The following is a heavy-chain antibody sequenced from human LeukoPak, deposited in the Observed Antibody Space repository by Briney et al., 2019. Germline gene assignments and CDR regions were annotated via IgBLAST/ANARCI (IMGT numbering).Heavy chain of an antibody. V-gene: IGHV4-34*01. D-gene: IGHD2-21*02. CDR1: GGSFSGYY. Sequence: KPSETLSLTCAVYGGSFSGYYWSWIRQPPGKGLEWIGEINHSGSTNYNPSLKSRVTISVDTSKNQFSLKLSSVTAADTAVYYCARGSNIVVVTATHSPYFDYWGQGTLVTVSS. CDR2: INHSGST. CDR3: ARGSNIVVVTATHSPYFDY. J-gene: IGHJ4*02.